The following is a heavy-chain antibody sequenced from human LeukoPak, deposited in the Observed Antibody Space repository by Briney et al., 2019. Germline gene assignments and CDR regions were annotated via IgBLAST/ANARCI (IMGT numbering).Heavy chain of an antibody. CDR2: IYFSGST. J-gene: IGHJ4*02. D-gene: IGHD7-27*01. CDR1: SGSIISDY. Sequence: SETLAVTCTVSSGSIISDYWSWIRQSPEKGLEWIGFIYFSGSTNYNPSPKSRVTISVDTSRSQFSLRLTSVTAADTAVYYCARWGRGFDYWGQGTLVTVSS. CDR3: ARWGRGFDY. V-gene: IGHV4-59*08.